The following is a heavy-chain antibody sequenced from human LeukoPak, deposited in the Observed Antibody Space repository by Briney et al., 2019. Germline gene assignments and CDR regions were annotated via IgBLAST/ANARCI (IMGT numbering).Heavy chain of an antibody. CDR2: IYYSGST. CDR1: GGSISSSTYY. J-gene: IGHJ4*02. V-gene: IGHV4-39*01. Sequence: SETLSLTCTVSGGSISSSTYYWGWIRQPPGKGLEWIGSIYYSGSTYYNPSLKSRVTISVDTSKNQFSLNLSSVTAADTAVYYCARLHIAAADYFGYWGQGTLVTVSS. D-gene: IGHD6-13*01. CDR3: ARLHIAAADYFGY.